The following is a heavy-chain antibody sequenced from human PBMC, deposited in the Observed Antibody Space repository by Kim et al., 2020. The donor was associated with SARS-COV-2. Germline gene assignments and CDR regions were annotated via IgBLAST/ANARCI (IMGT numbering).Heavy chain of an antibody. CDR2: MNPSGGNT. V-gene: IGHV1-46*01. J-gene: IGHJ4*01. D-gene: IGHD3-10*01. CDR3: ARGGNTTVFGSGSCYYFG. Sequence: ASVKVSCKASGYTFTSHYIHWVRQAPGQGLEWIGMMNPSGGNTNFAQNFQGRVTMTRDTSMSTAYMELSGLSFKDTALDYCARGGNTTVFGSGSCYYFG. CDR1: GYTFTSHY.